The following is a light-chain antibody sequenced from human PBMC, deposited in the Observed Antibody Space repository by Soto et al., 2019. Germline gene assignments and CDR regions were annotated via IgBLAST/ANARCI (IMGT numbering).Light chain of an antibody. J-gene: IGKJ4*01. V-gene: IGKV1-12*01. CDR2: AAS. CDR3: QQSNSFPLT. CDR1: QVISSR. Sequence: DIQMTQSPSSVSASVGDRVTITCRASQVISSRLAWYQQKPGKAPNLLIYAASSLQSGVPSRFSGGGSETDFTFTIGSLQPEDFATYYCQQSNSFPLTFGGGPRWRSN.